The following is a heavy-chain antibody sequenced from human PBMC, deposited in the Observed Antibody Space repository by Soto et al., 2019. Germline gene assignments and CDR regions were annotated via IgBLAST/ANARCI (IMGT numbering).Heavy chain of an antibody. CDR1: GGTFSSYA. CDR2: IIPIFGTA. CDR3: AVYSGYGHGAFDI. V-gene: IGHV1-69*13. D-gene: IGHD5-12*01. Sequence: PSVKVSCKASGGTFSSYAISWVRQAPGQGLEWMGGIIPIFGTANYAQKFQGRVTITADESTSTAYMELSSLRSEDTAVYYCAVYSGYGHGAFDIWGQGTMVTVSS. J-gene: IGHJ3*02.